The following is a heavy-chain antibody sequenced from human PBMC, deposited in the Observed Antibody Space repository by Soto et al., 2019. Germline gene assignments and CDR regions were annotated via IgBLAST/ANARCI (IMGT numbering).Heavy chain of an antibody. CDR3: ARGARGDYVHPHPYYYYYYGMDV. CDR1: GGTFSSYA. Sequence: VKVSCKASGGTFSSYAISWVRQAPGQGLEWMGGIIPIFGTANYAQKFQGRVTITADESTSTAYMELSSLRSEDTAVYYCARGARGDYVHPHPYYYYYYGMDVWGQGTTVTVSS. V-gene: IGHV1-69*01. J-gene: IGHJ6*02. D-gene: IGHD2-21*02. CDR2: IIPIFGTA.